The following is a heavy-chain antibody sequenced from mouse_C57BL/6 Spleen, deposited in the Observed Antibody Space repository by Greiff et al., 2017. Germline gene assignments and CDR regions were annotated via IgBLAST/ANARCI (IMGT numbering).Heavy chain of an antibody. Sequence: EVQLQQSGAELVRPGASVKLSCTASGFNIKDDYMHWVKQRPEQGLEWIGWIDPENGDTEYASKFQGKATITADTSSNTAYLQLSSLTSEDTAVXYCTTGGAWFAYWGQGTLVTVSA. CDR1: GFNIKDDY. CDR3: TTGGAWFAY. J-gene: IGHJ3*01. V-gene: IGHV14-4*01. CDR2: IDPENGDT.